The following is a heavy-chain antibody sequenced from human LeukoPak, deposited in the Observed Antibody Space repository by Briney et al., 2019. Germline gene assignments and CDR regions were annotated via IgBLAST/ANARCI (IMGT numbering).Heavy chain of an antibody. CDR2: IYSGGST. V-gene: IGHV3-66*01. J-gene: IGHJ4*02. D-gene: IGHD4-17*01. Sequence: PGGSLRLSCAASGFTVRSNYMSGVRQAPGKGLKRVSVIYSGGSTYYADSVKGRFTISRDNSKNTLYLQMNSLRAEDTAVYYCARAPDGVGDYHSDYWGQGTLATVSS. CDR1: GFTVRSNY. CDR3: ARAPDGVGDYHSDY.